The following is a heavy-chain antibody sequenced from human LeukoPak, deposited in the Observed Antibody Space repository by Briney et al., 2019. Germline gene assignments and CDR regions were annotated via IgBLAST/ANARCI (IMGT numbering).Heavy chain of an antibody. Sequence: QPGGSLRLSCAASGFTFDDYAMHWVRQAPGKGLEWVSLISGDGGSTYSANSVKGRFTISRDNSKNSLYLQMNSLRTEDTALYYCAKDIDSSWYAEYFQHWGQGTLVTVSS. D-gene: IGHD6-13*01. CDR1: GFTFDDYA. J-gene: IGHJ1*01. CDR2: ISGDGGST. CDR3: AKDIDSSWYAEYFQH. V-gene: IGHV3-43*02.